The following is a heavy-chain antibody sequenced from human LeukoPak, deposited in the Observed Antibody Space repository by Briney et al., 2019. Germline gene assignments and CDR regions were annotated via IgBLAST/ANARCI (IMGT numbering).Heavy chain of an antibody. Sequence: GGSLRLSCAASGFTFSSYGMHWVRQAPGKGLEWVAVIWYDGSNKYYADSVKGRFTISRDNSKNTLYLQMNSLRAEDTAVYYCAREGVPQPIVVVPAATDYWGQGTLVTVSS. V-gene: IGHV3-30*19. CDR1: GFTFSSYG. CDR3: AREGVPQPIVVVPAATDY. D-gene: IGHD2-2*01. J-gene: IGHJ4*02. CDR2: IWYDGSNK.